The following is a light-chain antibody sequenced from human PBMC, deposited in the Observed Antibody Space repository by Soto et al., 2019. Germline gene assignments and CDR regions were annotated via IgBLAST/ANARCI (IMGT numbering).Light chain of an antibody. CDR3: QHYNSYSYS. V-gene: IGKV1-5*01. Sequence: DIQMTQSPSTLSASVGDRVTITCRASQSISSWLAWYQQKPGKAPNLLIYDAASLESGVPSRFSCSGSGTKFSLTISRLQPDDFATYYCQHYNSYSYSFGQGTKLEIK. CDR1: QSISSW. CDR2: DAA. J-gene: IGKJ2*01.